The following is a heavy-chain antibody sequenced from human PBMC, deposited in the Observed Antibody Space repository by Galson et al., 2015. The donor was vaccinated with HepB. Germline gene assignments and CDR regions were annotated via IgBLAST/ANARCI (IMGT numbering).Heavy chain of an antibody. CDR2: INHSGTT. D-gene: IGHD4-17*01. CDR3: ARRRTVNLPLYGYYYLDV. Sequence: ETLSLTCAVYGGSLSGFYWSWIRRPPGKGLEWIGDINHSGTTSYNPSLRSRVTISVDTSKNQFSLQLRSVTAADTAAYYCARRRTVNLPLYGYYYLDVWGKGTTVTVSS. J-gene: IGHJ6*03. V-gene: IGHV4-34*01. CDR1: GGSLSGFY.